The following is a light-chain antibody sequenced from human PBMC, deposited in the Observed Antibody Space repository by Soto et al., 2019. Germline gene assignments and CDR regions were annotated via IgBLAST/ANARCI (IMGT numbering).Light chain of an antibody. V-gene: IGKV3-20*01. CDR2: GAS. Sequence: ETVLTQSPGTLSLSPGERATLSCRASQSVKNDYLAWYQQRPGLAPRLLIFGASGRATGIPDRFSGSESGTDFTLTISRLEPEDFAIYYCQQYGTSPLTFGGGTKVEIK. CDR1: QSVKNDY. J-gene: IGKJ4*01. CDR3: QQYGTSPLT.